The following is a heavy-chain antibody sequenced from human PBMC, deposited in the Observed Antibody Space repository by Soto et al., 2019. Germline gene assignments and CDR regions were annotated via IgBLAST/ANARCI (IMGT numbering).Heavy chain of an antibody. J-gene: IGHJ4*02. V-gene: IGHV1-69*06. CDR3: ASGGDYYDSSGYYCSY. D-gene: IGHD3-22*01. Sequence: QVQLVQSGAEVKKPGSSVKVSCKASGGTFSSYAISWVRQAPGQGLEWMGGIIPIFGTANYAQKFQCRVTINADKSTSTAYMELSSLRSEDTAVYYCASGGDYYDSSGYYCSYWGQGTLVTVSS. CDR1: GGTFSSYA. CDR2: IIPIFGTA.